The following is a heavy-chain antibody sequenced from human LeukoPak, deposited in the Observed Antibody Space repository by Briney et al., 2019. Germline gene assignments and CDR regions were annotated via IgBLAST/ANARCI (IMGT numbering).Heavy chain of an antibody. J-gene: IGHJ6*02. Sequence: GGSLRLSCATSGFTFSNAWMSWVRQAPGKGLEWVGRIKSKTDGGTTDYTAPVKGRFTISRDDSKNTLYLQMNSLKTEDTAVYYCTTGPFDYYGSASYLANGMDVWGQGTTVTVSS. CDR3: TTGPFDYYGSASYLANGMDV. V-gene: IGHV3-15*01. CDR2: IKSKTDGGTT. CDR1: GFTFSNAW. D-gene: IGHD3-10*01.